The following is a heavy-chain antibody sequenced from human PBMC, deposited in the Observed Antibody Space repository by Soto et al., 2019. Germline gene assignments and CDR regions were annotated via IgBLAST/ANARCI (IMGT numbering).Heavy chain of an antibody. V-gene: IGHV4-30-4*01. J-gene: IGHJ5*02. CDR1: GASIAGGSYY. CDR2: FPSRGRP. CDR3: VRDQYSGYDFAL. Sequence: SETLSLTCSVSGASIAGGSYYWSWVRQPPVKGLEWIGYFPSRGRPFYNPSLTSRGTISAYSSKNQLSLQLTSVTAADTAVYYCVRDQYSGYDFALWGQGNLVTVSS. D-gene: IGHD5-12*01.